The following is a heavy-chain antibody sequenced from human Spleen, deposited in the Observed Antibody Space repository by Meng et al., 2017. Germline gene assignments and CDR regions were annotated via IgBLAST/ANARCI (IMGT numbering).Heavy chain of an antibody. CDR3: ARLGGVDPSPPL. CDR2: IYHSGRT. CDR1: GGSISGNNW. D-gene: IGHD3-16*01. Sequence: QVQLEEPGPGLANPSGTRSLTRVFSGGSISGNNWWSWVRQPPGKGLEWIGEIYHSGRTNYNSFLESRVTISVDQSKNQFSLNLYSVTAADTAFYYCARLGGVDPSPPLWGQGTLVTVSS. V-gene: IGHV4-4*02. J-gene: IGHJ4*02.